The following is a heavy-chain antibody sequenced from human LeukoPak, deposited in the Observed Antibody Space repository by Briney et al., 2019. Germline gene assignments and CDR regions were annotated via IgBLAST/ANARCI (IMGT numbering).Heavy chain of an antibody. CDR2: MNPNSGNT. J-gene: IGHJ4*02. CDR3: ATDRGRMVRGTPTDRGNPFDY. CDR1: GYTFTSYD. D-gene: IGHD3-10*01. Sequence: GASVKVSCKASGYTFTSYDINWVRQATGQGLEWMGWMNPNSGNTGYAQKFQGRVTMTRNTSISTAYMELSSLRSEDTTVYYCATDRGRMVRGTPTDRGNPFDYWGQGTLVTVSS. V-gene: IGHV1-8*01.